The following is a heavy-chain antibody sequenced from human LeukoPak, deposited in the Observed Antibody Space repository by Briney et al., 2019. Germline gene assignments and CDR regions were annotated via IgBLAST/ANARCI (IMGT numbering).Heavy chain of an antibody. CDR2: IYYSGST. J-gene: IGHJ3*02. CDR3: ARDLYYYDSSGYRGNAFDI. D-gene: IGHD3-22*01. V-gene: IGHV4-59*01. CDR1: GGSISSYY. Sequence: PSETVSLTCTVSGGSISSYYWSWIRQPPGKGLEWIGYIYYSGSTNYNPSLKSRVTISEVTSKNQFSLKLSSVTAADTAVYYCARDLYYYDSSGYRGNAFDIWGQGTMVTVSS.